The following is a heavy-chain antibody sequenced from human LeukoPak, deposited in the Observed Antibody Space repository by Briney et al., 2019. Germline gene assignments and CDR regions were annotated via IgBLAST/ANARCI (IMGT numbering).Heavy chain of an antibody. Sequence: GGSLRLPCAASGFTFSNYWMSWVRRAPGKGLEWVANIKQDGSETYYVDSVRGRFTVSRDNAKNSLYLQMNSLRAEDTAVYYCARDFWGAYRADFFDYWGQGTLVTVSS. D-gene: IGHD3-3*01. V-gene: IGHV3-7*01. CDR1: GFTFSNYW. CDR2: IKQDGSET. J-gene: IGHJ4*02. CDR3: ARDFWGAYRADFFDY.